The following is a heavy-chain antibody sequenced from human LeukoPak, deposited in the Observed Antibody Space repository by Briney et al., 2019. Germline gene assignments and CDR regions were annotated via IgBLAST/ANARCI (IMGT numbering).Heavy chain of an antibody. Sequence: PAGSLRLSCAASGFTFSSYAMHWVRQAPGKGLEWVAVIPYDGSNKYYADSVKGRFTISRDNSKNTLYLQMNSLRAEDTAVYYCAKDSWGMDVWGQGTTVTVSS. CDR1: GFTFSSYA. CDR2: IPYDGSNK. V-gene: IGHV3-30-3*01. CDR3: AKDSWGMDV. J-gene: IGHJ6*02. D-gene: IGHD6-6*01.